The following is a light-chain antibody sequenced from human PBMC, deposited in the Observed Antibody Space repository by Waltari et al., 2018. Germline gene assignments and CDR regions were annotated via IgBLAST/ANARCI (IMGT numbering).Light chain of an antibody. CDR3: QQTYITPYT. V-gene: IGKV1-39*01. CDR1: PSIAVH. Sequence: IQMTQTPSSLSPPVADKVPITCRASPSIAVHLNWFQQQPGRAPKLLIHTASSLQSGVPSRFSGSGSGTHFTLIISSLQPEDFATYFFQQTYITPYTFGQGTKLEIK. CDR2: TAS. J-gene: IGKJ2*01.